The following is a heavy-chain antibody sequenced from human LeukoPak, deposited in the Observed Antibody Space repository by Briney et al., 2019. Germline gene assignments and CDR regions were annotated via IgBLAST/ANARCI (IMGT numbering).Heavy chain of an antibody. CDR1: GFTFSSYD. CDR2: IGTAGDT. Sequence: GSLRLSCAASGFTFSSYDMHWVRQATGKGLEWVSAIGTAGDTYYPGSVKGRFTISRENAKNSLYLQMNSLRAGDTAVYYCARGLYYGSGSFLVDWGQGTLVTVSS. CDR3: ARGLYYGSGSFLVD. V-gene: IGHV3-13*01. J-gene: IGHJ4*02. D-gene: IGHD3-10*01.